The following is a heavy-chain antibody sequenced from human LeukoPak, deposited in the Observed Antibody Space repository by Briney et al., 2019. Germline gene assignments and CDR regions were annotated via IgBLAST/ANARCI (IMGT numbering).Heavy chain of an antibody. D-gene: IGHD1-26*01. Sequence: SETLSLTCTVFGGSIINYHWTWIRQPPGKGLEWIGYIYSGGSTNYNPSLKSRVTISVDTSKNQFSLKLNSVTAADTAVYYCARGMRELPYWGQGILVTVSS. CDR2: IYSGGST. J-gene: IGHJ4*02. CDR3: ARGMRELPY. CDR1: GGSIINYH. V-gene: IGHV4-59*01.